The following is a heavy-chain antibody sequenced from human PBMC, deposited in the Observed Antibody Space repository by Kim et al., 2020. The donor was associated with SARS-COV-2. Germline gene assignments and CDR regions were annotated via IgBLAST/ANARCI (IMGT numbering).Heavy chain of an antibody. CDR1: GGTFSSYA. V-gene: IGHV1-69*04. D-gene: IGHD3-16*01. J-gene: IGHJ4*02. Sequence: SVKVSCKASGGTFSSYAISWVRQAPGQGLEWMGRIIPIFGIANYAQKFQGRVTITADKSTSTAYMELSSLRSEDTAVYYCARDLGGDGYNNRCFYYWGQGTLVTVSS. CDR2: IIPIFGIA. CDR3: ARDLGGDGYNNRCFYY.